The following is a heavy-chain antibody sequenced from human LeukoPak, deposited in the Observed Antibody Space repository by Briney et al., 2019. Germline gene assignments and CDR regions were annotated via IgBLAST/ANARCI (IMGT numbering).Heavy chain of an antibody. CDR2: IYYSGST. CDR1: GASISNYY. Sequence: SETLSLTCTVSGASISNYYWSWIRQPPGKGLEWIGYIYYSGSTNYNPSLKSRVTISVDTSKNQFSLKLSSVTAADTAVYYCARLSQFLYYYYGMDVWGQGTTVTVSS. V-gene: IGHV4-59*08. J-gene: IGHJ6*02. D-gene: IGHD4-11*01. CDR3: ARLSQFLYYYYGMDV.